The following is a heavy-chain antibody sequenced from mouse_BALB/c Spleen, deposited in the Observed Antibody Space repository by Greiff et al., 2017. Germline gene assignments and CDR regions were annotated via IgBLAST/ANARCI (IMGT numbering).Heavy chain of an antibody. CDR2: IRNKANGYTT. J-gene: IGHJ1*01. V-gene: IGHV7-3*02. CDR1: GFTFTDYY. CDR3: ARSRYFDV. Sequence: EVQLVESGGGLVQPGGSLRLSCATSGFTFTDYYMSWVRQPPGKALEWLGFIRNKANGYTTEYSSSVKGRFTISRENSQSILYLQMNTLRAEDSATYYCARSRYFDVWGAGTTVTVSS.